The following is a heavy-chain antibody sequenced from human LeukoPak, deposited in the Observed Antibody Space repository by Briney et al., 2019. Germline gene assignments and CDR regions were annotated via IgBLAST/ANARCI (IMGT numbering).Heavy chain of an antibody. CDR1: GFTFSSYS. CDR3: AKGVSGYSYGQAFDY. CDR2: ITSDSTTM. D-gene: IGHD5-18*01. J-gene: IGHJ4*02. V-gene: IGHV3-48*04. Sequence: GGSLRLSCAASGFTFSSYSMNWVRQAPGQGLEWVSYITSDSTTMFYADSVKGRFTISRDNAKNSLYLQMNSLRAEDMALYYCAKGVSGYSYGQAFDYWGQGTLVTVSS.